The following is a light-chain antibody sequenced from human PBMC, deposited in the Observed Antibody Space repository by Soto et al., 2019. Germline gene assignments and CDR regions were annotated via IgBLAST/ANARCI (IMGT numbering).Light chain of an antibody. CDR3: LQYYAGLALS. J-gene: IGKJ4*01. CDR1: QSVFSRSNNQNY. V-gene: IGKV4-1*01. CDR2: WAS. Sequence: DIVMTQSPDSLAVSPGERATINCKSSQSVFSRSNNQNYLAWFQQKPGQTPKMLIFWASTRQSGVPDRFRGSGSGTDFTLTINNLQAEDVAVYYCLQYYAGLALSFGGGTKVEIK.